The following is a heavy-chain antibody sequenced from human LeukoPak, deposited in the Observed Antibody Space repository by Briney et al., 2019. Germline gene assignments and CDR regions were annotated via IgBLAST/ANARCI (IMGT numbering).Heavy chain of an antibody. CDR2: INHSGST. D-gene: IGHD4-23*01. J-gene: IGHJ4*02. V-gene: IGHV4-38-2*02. CDR1: GYSISSGYY. CDR3: ARTATVVTPFDY. Sequence: SETLSLTCTVSGYSISSGYYWGWIRQPPGKGLEWIGEINHSGSTNYNPCLKSRVTISVDTSKNQFSLKLSSVTAADTAVYYCARTATVVTPFDYWGQGTLVTVSS.